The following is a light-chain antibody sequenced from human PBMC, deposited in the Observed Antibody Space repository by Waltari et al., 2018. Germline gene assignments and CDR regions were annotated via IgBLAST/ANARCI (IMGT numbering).Light chain of an antibody. J-gene: IGKJ1*01. CDR3: QQYDSTPPT. CDR1: QSVLYSSNSKNY. CDR2: WAS. Sequence: DIVMTQSPASLALSLGERATITCKASQSVLYSSNSKNYLAWYQQKPGQPPKLLIYWASTRESGVPERFSGSGSGTDFTLTISSLQAEDVAVYYCQQYDSTPPTFGQGTKVEIK. V-gene: IGKV4-1*01.